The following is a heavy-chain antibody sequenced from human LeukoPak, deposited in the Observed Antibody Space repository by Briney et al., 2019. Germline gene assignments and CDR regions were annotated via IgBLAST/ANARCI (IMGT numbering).Heavy chain of an antibody. D-gene: IGHD5-18*01. Sequence: AASVKVSCKASGGTFSSYAISWVRQAPGQGLEWMGRIIPILGIANYAQKFQGRVTITADKSTSTAYMELSSLRSEDTAVYYCASRTSTSGYSYGYSAFDIWGQGTMVTVSS. CDR3: ASRTSTSGYSYGYSAFDI. J-gene: IGHJ3*02. CDR2: IIPILGIA. CDR1: GGTFSSYA. V-gene: IGHV1-69*04.